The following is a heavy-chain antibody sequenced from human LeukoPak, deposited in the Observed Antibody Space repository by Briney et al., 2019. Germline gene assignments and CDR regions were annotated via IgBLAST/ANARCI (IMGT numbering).Heavy chain of an antibody. V-gene: IGHV3-30*18. D-gene: IGHD3-9*01. J-gene: IGHJ6*02. CDR3: AKDILTGYGSNYGMDV. Sequence: GGSLRLSCAASGFTFSSYGMHWVRQAPGKGLEWVAVISYDGSNKYYADSVKGRFTISRDNSKNTLYLQMNSLRAEDTAVYYCAKDILTGYGSNYGMDVWGQGTTVTVSS. CDR1: GFTFSSYG. CDR2: ISYDGSNK.